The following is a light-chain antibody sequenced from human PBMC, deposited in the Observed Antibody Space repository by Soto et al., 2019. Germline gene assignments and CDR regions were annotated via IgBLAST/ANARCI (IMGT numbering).Light chain of an antibody. V-gene: IGKV1-33*01. CDR2: DAS. CDR1: RDITDY. CDR3: QQYDNLPPYT. J-gene: IGKJ5*01. Sequence: DTQMTQSPSSLSASVGDRVTITCQASRDITDYLNWYQQKPGKAPKPLIYDASNLETGVPSRFSGSGSGTDFTFTISSLQPEDMATYYCQQYDNLPPYTFGQGTRLEIK.